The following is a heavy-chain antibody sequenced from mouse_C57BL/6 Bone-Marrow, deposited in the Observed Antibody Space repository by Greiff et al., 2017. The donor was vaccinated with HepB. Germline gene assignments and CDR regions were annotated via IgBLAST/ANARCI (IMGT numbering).Heavy chain of an antibody. Sequence: EVKLVESGGDLVKPGGSLKLSCAASGFTFSSYGMSWVRQTPDKRLEWVATISSGGSYTYYPDSVKGRFTISRDNAKNNLYLQMSSLKSEDTAMYYCARRGYGSSHWYFDVWGTGTTVTVSS. CDR3: ARRGYGSSHWYFDV. CDR2: ISSGGSYT. V-gene: IGHV5-6*02. D-gene: IGHD1-1*01. CDR1: GFTFSSYG. J-gene: IGHJ1*03.